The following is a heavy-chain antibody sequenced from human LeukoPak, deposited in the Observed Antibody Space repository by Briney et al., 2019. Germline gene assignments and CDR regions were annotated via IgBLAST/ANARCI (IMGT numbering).Heavy chain of an antibody. CDR3: ARGDYYGSGRPTNAFDY. V-gene: IGHV1-2*02. D-gene: IGHD3-10*01. CDR1: GYTFAGYY. J-gene: IGHJ4*02. CDR2: INPNSGGT. Sequence: ASVKVSCKASGYTFAGYYMHWVRQAPGQGLEWMGWINPNSGGTNYVQKFQGRVTMTRDTSISTAYMELSRLRSDGTAVYYCARGDYYGSGRPTNAFDYWGQGTLVTVSS.